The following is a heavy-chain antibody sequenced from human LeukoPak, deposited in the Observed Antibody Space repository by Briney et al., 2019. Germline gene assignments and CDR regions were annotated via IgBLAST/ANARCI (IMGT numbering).Heavy chain of an antibody. Sequence: GEPLKISCKGSGYSFTSYWIGWVRQMPGKGLEWMGIIYPGDSDTRYSPSFQGQVTISADKSISTAYLQWSSLKASDPAMYYCARYFSDSSDDAFDILGQGTMVNGSS. CDR2: IYPGDSDT. D-gene: IGHD6-25*01. CDR1: GYSFTSYW. CDR3: ARYFSDSSDDAFDI. J-gene: IGHJ3*02. V-gene: IGHV5-51*01.